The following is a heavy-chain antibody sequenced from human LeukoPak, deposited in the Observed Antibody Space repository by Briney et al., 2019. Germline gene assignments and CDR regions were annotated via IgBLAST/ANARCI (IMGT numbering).Heavy chain of an antibody. CDR3: AKERGVGAGRTYLLLYYFDY. D-gene: IGHD6-13*01. CDR1: GFTFSGSA. CDR2: IRSKANSYAT. V-gene: IGHV3-73*01. Sequence: GGSLRLSCAASGFTFSGSAMQWVRQASGKGLEWVGRIRSKANSYATAYAASVKGRFTISRDDSKNTLYLQMNSLRAEDTAVYYCAKERGVGAGRTYLLLYYFDYWGQGTLVTVSS. J-gene: IGHJ4*02.